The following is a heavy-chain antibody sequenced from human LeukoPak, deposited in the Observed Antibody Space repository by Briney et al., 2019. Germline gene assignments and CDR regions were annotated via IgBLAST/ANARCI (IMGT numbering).Heavy chain of an antibody. CDR1: GGSISNYY. V-gene: IGHV4-59*01. J-gene: IGHJ4*02. Sequence: SETLSLTCTVSGGSISNYYWNWIRQPPGKGLEWIGYIYYSGTTNYNPSLKSRVSMSVDTSKNQFSLKPSSVTAADTAMYYCARQAGAMGDYWGQGTLVTVSS. CDR2: IYYSGTT. D-gene: IGHD1-26*01. CDR3: ARQAGAMGDY.